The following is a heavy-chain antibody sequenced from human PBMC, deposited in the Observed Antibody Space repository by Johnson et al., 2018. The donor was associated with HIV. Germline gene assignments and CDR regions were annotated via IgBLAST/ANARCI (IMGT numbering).Heavy chain of an antibody. CDR1: GFTFSSYT. V-gene: IGHV3-30*14. Sequence: QVQLVESGGGVVRPGKSLRLSCAASGFTFSSYTMPWVRQAPGKGLAWVAVISSDGSSKQYADSVKGRFTISRDNSKNTLYLQMNSLGAADTAVYYCASSRRGQQLVPLAFDIWGQGTMVTVSS. CDR3: ASSRRGQQLVPLAFDI. J-gene: IGHJ3*02. CDR2: ISSDGSSK. D-gene: IGHD6-13*01.